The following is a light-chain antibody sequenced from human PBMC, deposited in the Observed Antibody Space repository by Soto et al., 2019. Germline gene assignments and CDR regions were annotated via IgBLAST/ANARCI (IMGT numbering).Light chain of an antibody. V-gene: IGLV4-60*02. CDR2: LEGSGSY. Sequence: QSVLTQSSSASASLGSSVKLTCTLSSGHSSYIIAWHQQQPGKAPRYLMKLEGSGSYNKGSGGPDGSSGSSSGAVRYLTISALHFEDEAGYSCDTWHSSTLVFGAGTQLTVL. J-gene: IGLJ1*01. CDR3: DTWHSSTLV. CDR1: SGHSSYI.